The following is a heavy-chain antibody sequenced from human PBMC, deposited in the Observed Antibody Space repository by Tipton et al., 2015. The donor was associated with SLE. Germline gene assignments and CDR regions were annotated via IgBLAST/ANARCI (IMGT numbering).Heavy chain of an antibody. V-gene: IGHV4-30-2*01. CDR3: AREVKGGAADA. CDR2: IHHSGST. Sequence: TLSLTCAVSGGAVISGEYSWSWIRQPPGQTLEWIGYIHHSGSTYYNPSLKSRVTISVDRSKNQVSLKLNSVNAADTAVYYCAREVKGGAADAWGQGILVTVSS. D-gene: IGHD4/OR15-4a*01. J-gene: IGHJ5*02. CDR1: GGAVISGEYS.